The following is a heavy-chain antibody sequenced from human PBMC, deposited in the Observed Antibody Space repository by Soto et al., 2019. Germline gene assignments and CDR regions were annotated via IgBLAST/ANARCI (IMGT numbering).Heavy chain of an antibody. CDR3: AREAQDFWSGYYTEVGWFDP. Sequence: QVQLQESGPGLVKPSQTLSLTCTVSGGSISSGGYYCSWIRQHPGKGLEWIGYIYYSGRTYYNPSLKSRITISVDTSKNQFSLKLSSVTAADTAVYYCAREAQDFWSGYYTEVGWFDPWGQGTLVTVSS. J-gene: IGHJ5*02. CDR1: GGSISSGGYY. D-gene: IGHD3-3*01. V-gene: IGHV4-31*03. CDR2: IYYSGRT.